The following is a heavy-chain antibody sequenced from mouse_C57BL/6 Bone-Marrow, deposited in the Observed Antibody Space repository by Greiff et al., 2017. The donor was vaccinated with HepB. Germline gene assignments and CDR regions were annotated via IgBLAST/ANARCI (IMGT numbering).Heavy chain of an antibody. CDR3: ARRYYRAMDY. V-gene: IGHV5-17*01. D-gene: IGHD1-1*01. CDR1: GFTFSDYG. Sequence: VQLQQSGGGLVKPGGSLKLSCAASGFTFSDYGMHWVRQAPEKGLEWVAYISSGSSTIYYADTVKGRFTISRDNAKNTLILQMTSLRSEDTAMYYCARRYYRAMDYWGQGTSVTVSS. J-gene: IGHJ4*01. CDR2: ISSGSSTI.